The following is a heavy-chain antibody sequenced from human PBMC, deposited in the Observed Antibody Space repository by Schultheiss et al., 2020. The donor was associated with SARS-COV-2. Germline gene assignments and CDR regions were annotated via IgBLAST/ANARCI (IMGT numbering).Heavy chain of an antibody. V-gene: IGHV3-30*03. CDR1: GFTFRDYW. CDR3: ARVGVYYDSSGYTSPIDY. J-gene: IGHJ4*02. Sequence: GGSLRLSCVASGFTFRDYWMNWVRQAPGKGLEWVAVISYDGSNKYYADSVKGRFTISRDNSKNTLYLQMNSLRAEDTAVYYCARVGVYYDSSGYTSPIDYWGQGTLVTVSS. D-gene: IGHD3-22*01. CDR2: ISYDGSNK.